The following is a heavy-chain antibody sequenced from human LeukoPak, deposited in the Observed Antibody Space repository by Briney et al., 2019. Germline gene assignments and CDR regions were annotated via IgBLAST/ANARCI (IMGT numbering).Heavy chain of an antibody. V-gene: IGHV3-73*01. CDR3: TGNYYGSGSYADFDY. Sequence: GGSLRLSCAASGFTFSGSALHWVRQASGKGLEWVGRVRSKANGYATAYPASVKGRITISRDDSKNTAYLQMDSLKTEDTAVYYCTGNYYGSGSYADFDYWGQGTLVTVSS. CDR2: VRSKANGYAT. J-gene: IGHJ4*02. D-gene: IGHD3-10*01. CDR1: GFTFSGSA.